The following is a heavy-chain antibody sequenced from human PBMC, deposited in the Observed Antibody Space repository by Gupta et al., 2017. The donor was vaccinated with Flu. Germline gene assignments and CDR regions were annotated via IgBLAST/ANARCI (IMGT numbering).Heavy chain of an antibody. V-gene: IGHV1-69*01. Sequence: NHFPISWVRQAPGQGLEWMGGVLPIFGTANYAQKFQGRVTITADQSTNTVYMELSSLRFEDTAMYYCERSMDNWNFDYWGQGTLGTVSS. CDR3: ERSMDNWNFDY. J-gene: IGHJ4*02. CDR2: VLPIFGTA. CDR1: NHFP. D-gene: IGHD1-20*01.